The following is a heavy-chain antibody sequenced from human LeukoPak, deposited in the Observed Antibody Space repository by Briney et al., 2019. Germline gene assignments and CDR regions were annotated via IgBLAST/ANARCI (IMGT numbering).Heavy chain of an antibody. D-gene: IGHD3-10*01. J-gene: IGHJ4*02. Sequence: SETLSLTCTVSGASISSGSYYWGWIRQPPGKGLEWMGGIYYSGSTYYNPSLKSRVTISLDTSKNQFSLKLSSVTAADTAVYYCARDPSMVRGVIGYFDYWGQGTLVTVSS. CDR3: ARDPSMVRGVIGYFDY. CDR2: IYYSGST. V-gene: IGHV4-39*07. CDR1: GASISSGSYY.